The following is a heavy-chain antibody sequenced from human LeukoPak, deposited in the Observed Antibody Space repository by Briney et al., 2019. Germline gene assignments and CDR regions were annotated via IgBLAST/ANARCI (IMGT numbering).Heavy chain of an antibody. V-gene: IGHV3-30*02. CDR3: AKETADYYGSGSSDY. Sequence: GGSLRLSCAASGFTFSSYGMHWVRQAPGKGLEWVAFIRYDGSNKYYADSVKGRFTISRDNSKNTLYLQMNSLRAEDTAVYYCAKETADYYGSGSSDYWGQGTLVTVSS. J-gene: IGHJ4*02. CDR2: IRYDGSNK. CDR1: GFTFSSYG. D-gene: IGHD3-10*01.